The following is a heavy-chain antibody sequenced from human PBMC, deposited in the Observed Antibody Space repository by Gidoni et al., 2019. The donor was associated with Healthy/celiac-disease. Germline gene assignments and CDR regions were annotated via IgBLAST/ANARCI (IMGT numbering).Heavy chain of an antibody. CDR1: GGTFSSYA. D-gene: IGHD2-2*01. CDR3: ARGDIVVVPAAPYGMDV. Sequence: QVQLLQSVDVVTKPGSLVKVSCQASGGTFSSYAISWVRHAPVQGLEWMGGIIPIFGTANYAQKFQGRVTITADESTGTAYMELSGLRSEDTAVYYCARGDIVVVPAAPYGMDVWGQGTTVTVSS. J-gene: IGHJ6*02. V-gene: IGHV1-69*01. CDR2: IIPIFGTA.